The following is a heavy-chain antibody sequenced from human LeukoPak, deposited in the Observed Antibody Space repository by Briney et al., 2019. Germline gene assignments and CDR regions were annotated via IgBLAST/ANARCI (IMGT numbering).Heavy chain of an antibody. CDR3: ARERGGIDCSTSCYAWGHYYYYYMDV. J-gene: IGHJ6*03. CDR2: IYTSGST. CDR1: GGSISSGSYY. Sequence: TLSLTCTVSGGSISSGSYYWRWIRQPAGKGLEWIGRIYTSGSTNYNPSLKSRVTISVDTSKNQFSLKLSSVTAADTAVYYCARERGGIDCSTSCYAWGHYYYYYMDVWGKGTTVTISS. D-gene: IGHD2-2*01. V-gene: IGHV4-61*02.